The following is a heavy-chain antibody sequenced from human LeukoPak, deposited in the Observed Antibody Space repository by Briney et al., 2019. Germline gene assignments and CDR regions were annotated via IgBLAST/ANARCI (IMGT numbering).Heavy chain of an antibody. CDR1: GDSTSSYY. CDR3: GRVPPDLEENSSRPFDF. V-gene: IGHV4-59*08. J-gene: IGHJ4*02. D-gene: IGHD1-1*01. Sequence: PSETLFLTCTVSGDSTSSYYWTWIGRPPGKGLEWIGNIYYIGSTTSNPSLKSRVTMSVDTSKNQFSLKLNSVTAADTAVYFCGRVPPDLEENSSRPFDFWGQGTLVTVSS. CDR2: IYYIGST.